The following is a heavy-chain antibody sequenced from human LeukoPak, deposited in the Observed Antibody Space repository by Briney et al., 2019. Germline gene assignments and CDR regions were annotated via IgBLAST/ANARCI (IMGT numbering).Heavy chain of an antibody. J-gene: IGHJ4*02. CDR2: ISGSGGST. D-gene: IGHD1-26*01. CDR1: GFTFGDYA. V-gene: IGHV3-23*01. CDR3: AKSGLAGATFYFDY. Sequence: GRSLRLSCTASGFTFGDYAMSWFRQAPGKGLEWVSAISGSGGSTYYADSVKGRFTISRDNSKNTLYLQMNSLRAEDTAVYYCAKSGLAGATFYFDYWGQGTLVTVSS.